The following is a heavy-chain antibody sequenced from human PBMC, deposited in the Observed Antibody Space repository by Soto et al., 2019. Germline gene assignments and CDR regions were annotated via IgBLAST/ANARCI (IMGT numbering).Heavy chain of an antibody. V-gene: IGHV4-34*01. Sequence: SETLSLTCAVYGGSFSGYYWSWIRQPPGKGLEWIGEINHSGSTNYNPSLKSRVTISVDTSKNQFSLKLSSVTAADTAVYYCAGVATGDVADDYWGQGTLVTVSS. CDR1: GGSFSGYY. CDR3: AGVATGDVADDY. CDR2: INHSGST. J-gene: IGHJ4*02. D-gene: IGHD2-15*01.